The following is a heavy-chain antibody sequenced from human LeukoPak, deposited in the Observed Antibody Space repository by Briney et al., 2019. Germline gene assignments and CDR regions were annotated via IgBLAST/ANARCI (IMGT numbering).Heavy chain of an antibody. D-gene: IGHD2-8*01. Sequence: SVKVSCKASGGTFSSYTISWVRQAPGQGLEWMGRIIPILGIANYAQKFQGRVTITADKPTSTAYMELSSLRSEDTAVYYCASLYCTNGVCSDFDYWGQGTLVTVSS. CDR1: GGTFSSYT. J-gene: IGHJ4*02. V-gene: IGHV1-69*02. CDR2: IIPILGIA. CDR3: ASLYCTNGVCSDFDY.